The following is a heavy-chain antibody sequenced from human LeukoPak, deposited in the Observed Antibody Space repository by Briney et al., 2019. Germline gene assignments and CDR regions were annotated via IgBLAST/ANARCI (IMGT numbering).Heavy chain of an antibody. D-gene: IGHD6-19*01. CDR3: AREGSRGAVAGNWFDP. Sequence: SETLSLTCAVYGGSFSGYYWSWIRQTPGKGLEWIGEINHSGSTNYNPSLKSRVTISVDTSKNQFSLKLSSVTAADTAVYYCAREGSRGAVAGNWFDPWGQGTLVTVSS. J-gene: IGHJ5*02. CDR1: GGSFSGYY. CDR2: INHSGST. V-gene: IGHV4-34*01.